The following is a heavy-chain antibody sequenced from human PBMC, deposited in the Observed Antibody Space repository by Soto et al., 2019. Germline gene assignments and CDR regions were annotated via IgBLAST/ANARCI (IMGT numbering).Heavy chain of an antibody. CDR1: GGSISSGDYY. CDR3: AKAWDY. J-gene: IGHJ4*01. Sequence: QVQLQESGPGLVKPSQTLSLTCTVSGGSISSGDYYWSWIRQPPGKGLEWIGFISNSGNTYYNPSLKSRITISADTSKNQFSLKLNSVTAADTAVYYCAKAWDYWGQEPWSPSPQ. CDR2: ISNSGNT. V-gene: IGHV4-30-4*01.